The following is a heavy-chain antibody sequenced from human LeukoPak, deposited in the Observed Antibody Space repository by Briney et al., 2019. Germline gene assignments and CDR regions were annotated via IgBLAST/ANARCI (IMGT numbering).Heavy chain of an antibody. CDR2: IYYGGSS. Sequence: SETMSLTCTVSGGSITSSSYYWRWIRQPPGKGLGCIGTIYYGGSSYYTPSLKNRVTISIDTSKNQFSLKLSSLTSTDTAVSLRARLTFWGGAAAGDDWGQGSLVTVYS. V-gene: IGHV4-39*01. J-gene: IGHJ4*02. D-gene: IGHD6-13*01. CDR3: ARLTFWGGAAAGDD. CDR1: GGSITSSSYY.